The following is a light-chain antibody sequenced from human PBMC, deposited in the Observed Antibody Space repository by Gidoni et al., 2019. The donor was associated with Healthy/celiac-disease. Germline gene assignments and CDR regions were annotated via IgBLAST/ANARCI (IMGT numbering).Light chain of an antibody. J-gene: IGKJ2*01. CDR3: QQYSSSPYT. Sequence: EIVLTQSPGTQSLSPGERATLSCRASQSVSSSYLAWHQQKPGQAPRLLIYGASSRATGIPDRFSGSGSGTDFTLTISRLEPEDFAVYYCQQYSSSPYTFGQGTKLEIK. V-gene: IGKV3-20*01. CDR2: GAS. CDR1: QSVSSSY.